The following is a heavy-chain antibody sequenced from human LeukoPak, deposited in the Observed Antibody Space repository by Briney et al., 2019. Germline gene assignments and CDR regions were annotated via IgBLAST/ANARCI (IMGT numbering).Heavy chain of an antibody. V-gene: IGHV3-15*01. Sequence: PGGSLRLSCAASGFTFSNAWMSWVRQAPGKGLEWVGRIKSKTDGGTTDYAAPVKGRFTISRDDSKNTLYLQMNSLKTEDTAVYYCTTECSSTSCFIRGDAFDIWGQGTMVTVSS. D-gene: IGHD2-2*01. J-gene: IGHJ3*02. CDR1: GFTFSNAW. CDR3: TTECSSTSCFIRGDAFDI. CDR2: IKSKTDGGTT.